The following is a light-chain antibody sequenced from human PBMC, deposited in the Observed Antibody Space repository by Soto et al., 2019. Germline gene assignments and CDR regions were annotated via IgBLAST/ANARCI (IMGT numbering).Light chain of an antibody. J-gene: IGKJ3*01. CDR2: GAS. Sequence: EIVLTQSPGTLSLSPGERATLSCRASQSVSSSYSAWYQQKPGQAPRLLIYGASSRATGIPDRFSGSGSGTDFTLTISRLEPEDFAVYYCQQYGSSPPLTLGPGINVDIK. V-gene: IGKV3-20*01. CDR3: QQYGSSPPLT. CDR1: QSVSSSY.